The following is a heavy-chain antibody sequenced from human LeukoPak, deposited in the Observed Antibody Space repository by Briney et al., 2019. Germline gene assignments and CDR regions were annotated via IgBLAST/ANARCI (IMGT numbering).Heavy chain of an antibody. CDR2: ISSGGGST. Sequence: PGGSLRLSCAASGFTFSSYAMNWVRQAPGKGLEWVSVISSGGGSTYYADSVKGRFTISGDNSKNTLYLEMRSLRVEDTAIYYCAKWPEGAMDYFDYWGQGTLVTVSS. V-gene: IGHV3-23*01. CDR3: AKWPEGAMDYFDY. J-gene: IGHJ4*02. D-gene: IGHD3-16*01. CDR1: GFTFSSYA.